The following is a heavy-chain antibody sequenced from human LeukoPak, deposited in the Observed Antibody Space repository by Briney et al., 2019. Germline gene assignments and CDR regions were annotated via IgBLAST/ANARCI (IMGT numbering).Heavy chain of an antibody. CDR3: ARADPIVY. D-gene: IGHD3-16*02. V-gene: IGHV3-66*02. CDR2: IYSGGSA. CDR1: GFTVSSNH. Sequence: GGSLRLSCAASGFTVSSNHMSWVRQAPGKGLEWVSVIYSGGSAYYADSVKGRFTISRDNSKNTLYLQMNSLRADDTAVYYCARADPIVYWGQGTLVTVSS. J-gene: IGHJ4*02.